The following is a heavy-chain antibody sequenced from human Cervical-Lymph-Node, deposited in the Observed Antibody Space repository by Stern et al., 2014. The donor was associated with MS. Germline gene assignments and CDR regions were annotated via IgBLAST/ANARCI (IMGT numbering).Heavy chain of an antibody. CDR3: ARDAYNFVY. D-gene: IGHD1-14*01. CDR2: ISTSGMT. J-gene: IGHJ4*02. CDR1: GGSVSSNY. V-gene: IGHV4-59*02. Sequence: QLQLQESGPGLVRPSETLSLPCNVSGGSVSSNYWSWIRQPPGQRLEWIGYISTSGMTTYTPSLKTRVSISVDKSKNQFSLKLNSVTAADTAVYYCARDAYNFVYWGQGILVTVSS.